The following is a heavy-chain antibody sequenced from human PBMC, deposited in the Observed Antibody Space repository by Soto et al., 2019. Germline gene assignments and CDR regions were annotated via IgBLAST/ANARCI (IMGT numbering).Heavy chain of an antibody. CDR1: GGSISSGTYY. CDR3: ARGITMVRGVRTIYYYGMDV. V-gene: IGHV4-39*07. Sequence: ASETLSLTCTVSGGSISSGTYYWGWIRQPPGRGLEWIGSIFYDGTTYSNPSLKSRVTISVDTSKNQFSLKLSSVTAADTAVYYCARGITMVRGVRTIYYYGMDVWGQGTSVT. J-gene: IGHJ6*02. D-gene: IGHD3-10*01. CDR2: IFYDGTT.